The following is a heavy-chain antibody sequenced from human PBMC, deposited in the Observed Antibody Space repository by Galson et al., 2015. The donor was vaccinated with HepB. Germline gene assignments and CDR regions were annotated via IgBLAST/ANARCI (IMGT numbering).Heavy chain of an antibody. J-gene: IGHJ4*02. Sequence: ETLSLTCAVYGGSLSGYYWSWIRQPPGKGLEWIGEINHSGSTNYNPSLKSRVTISVDTSKNQFSLKLSSVTAADTAVYYCARGRGGFTMVLFDYWGRGTLVTVSS. D-gene: IGHD3-10*01. V-gene: IGHV4-34*01. CDR3: ARGRGGFTMVLFDY. CDR2: INHSGST. CDR1: GGSLSGYY.